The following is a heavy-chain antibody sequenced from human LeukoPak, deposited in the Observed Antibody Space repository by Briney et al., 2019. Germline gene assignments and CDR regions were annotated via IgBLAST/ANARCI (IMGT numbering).Heavy chain of an antibody. CDR2: INPNSGGT. CDR3: ARGRYCGETTCSDFDS. D-gene: IGHD2-21*01. J-gene: IGHJ4*02. V-gene: IGHV1-2*02. CDR1: GYTFTDYY. Sequence: ASVKVSCKASGYTFTDYYMHWVRQAPRPGVEWMGWINPNSGGTDYAQKSQGRVTLIRDTSISTAYLELSRLTSDDTAVYYCARGRYCGETTCSDFDSWGQGTLVSVST.